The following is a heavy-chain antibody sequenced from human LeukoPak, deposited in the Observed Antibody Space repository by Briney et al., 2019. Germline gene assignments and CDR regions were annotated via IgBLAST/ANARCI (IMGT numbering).Heavy chain of an antibody. D-gene: IGHD1-26*01. J-gene: IGHJ4*02. Sequence: ASVKVSCKASGYTFTTCYMHWVRQAPGQGLEWMGIINPSGGSTTYAQRFQGRVTMTRDTSTSTVYMDLSSLRSEDTAMYYCARVVSGSYWGLGYWGQGTLVTVSS. CDR2: INPSGGST. CDR1: GYTFTTCY. V-gene: IGHV1-46*01. CDR3: ARVVSGSYWGLGY.